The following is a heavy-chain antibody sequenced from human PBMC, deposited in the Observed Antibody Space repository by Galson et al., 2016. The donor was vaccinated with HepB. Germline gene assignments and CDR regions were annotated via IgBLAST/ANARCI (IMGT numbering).Heavy chain of an antibody. CDR2: IYYSGST. J-gene: IGHJ4*02. CDR1: DGSIRSSSYY. CDR3: ARGGSYSEDLFDY. Sequence: VSDGSIRSSSYYWGWIRQPPGKGLEWIGSIYYSGSTYYKSSPKSRVTISVDTSKNQFSLKLSSVTAADTAVYYCARGGSYSEDLFDYWGQGTLVTVSS. V-gene: IGHV4-39*01. D-gene: IGHD1-26*01.